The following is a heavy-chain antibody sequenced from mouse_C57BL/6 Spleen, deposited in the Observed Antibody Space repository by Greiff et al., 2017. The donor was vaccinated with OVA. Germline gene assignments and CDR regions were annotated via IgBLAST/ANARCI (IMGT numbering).Heavy chain of an antibody. J-gene: IGHJ3*01. CDR2: IDPENGDT. CDR3: TGGGNSPCAY. V-gene: IGHV14-4*01. Sequence: EVQLQQSGAELVRPGASVKLSCTASGFNIKDDYMHWVKQRPEQGLEWIGWIDPENGDTESASKFQGKATITADTSSNTAYLQLSSLTSEDTAVYYCTGGGNSPCAYWGQGTLVTVSA. D-gene: IGHD2-1*01. CDR1: GFNIKDDY.